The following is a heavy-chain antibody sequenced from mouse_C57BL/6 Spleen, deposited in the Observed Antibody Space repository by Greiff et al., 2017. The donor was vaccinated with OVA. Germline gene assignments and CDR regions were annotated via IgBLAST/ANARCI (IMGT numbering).Heavy chain of an antibody. D-gene: IGHD1-1*01. CDR2: IYPGSGST. J-gene: IGHJ1*03. V-gene: IGHV1-55*01. Sequence: QVQLQQPGAELVKPGASVKMSCKASGYTFTSYWITWVKQRPGQGLEWIGDIYPGSGSTNYNEKFKSKATLTVDTSSSTAYMQLSSLTSEDSAVYYCARRLYYGSSYGYFDVWGTGTTVTVSS. CDR1: GYTFTSYW. CDR3: ARRLYYGSSYGYFDV.